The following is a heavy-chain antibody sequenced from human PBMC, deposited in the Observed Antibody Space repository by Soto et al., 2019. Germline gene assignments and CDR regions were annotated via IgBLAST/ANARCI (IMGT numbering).Heavy chain of an antibody. D-gene: IGHD3-10*01. Sequence: QVQLVQSGAEVKKPGSSVKVSCTASGGTFNSYTINWVRQAPGRGLEWVGRVNPIVGMSNSALKFQGRVTITADKSTSTAFMYLTSLKSDDTAVYYCATSYASGSTHFDSWGHRTQVTVS. CDR1: GGTFNSYT. CDR3: ATSYASGSTHFDS. J-gene: IGHJ4*01. V-gene: IGHV1-69*02. CDR2: VNPIVGMS.